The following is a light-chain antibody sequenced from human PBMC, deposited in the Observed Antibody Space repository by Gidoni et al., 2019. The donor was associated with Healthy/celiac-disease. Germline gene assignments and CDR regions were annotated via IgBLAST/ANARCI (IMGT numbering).Light chain of an antibody. V-gene: IGKV3-11*01. CDR1: KSVSSY. Sequence: EIVLTQSPATLSLSPGERATPSCRASKSVSSYLAWYQQKPGQAPRLLIYDASNRATGIPARFSGSGSGTDFTLTISSLEPEDFAVYYCQQRSNWPMYTFGQGTKLEIK. CDR3: QQRSNWPMYT. J-gene: IGKJ2*01. CDR2: DAS.